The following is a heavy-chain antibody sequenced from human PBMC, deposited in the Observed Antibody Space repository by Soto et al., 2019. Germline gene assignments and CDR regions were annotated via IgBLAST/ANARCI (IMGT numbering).Heavy chain of an antibody. CDR2: ISHDGGNE. V-gene: IGHV3-30*18. CDR1: GFSFSTYG. CDR3: AKDASGGYTRGYFDF. Sequence: QVHLEESGGGVVQPGRSLRLSCAASGFSFSTYGMHWVRQAPGKGLEWVAVISHDGGNEYYADSVKGRFTISRDSSKNTVYLQMNNVRAEDTAVYYCAKDASGGYTRGYFDFWGLGTLVTVSS. D-gene: IGHD3-22*01. J-gene: IGHJ2*01.